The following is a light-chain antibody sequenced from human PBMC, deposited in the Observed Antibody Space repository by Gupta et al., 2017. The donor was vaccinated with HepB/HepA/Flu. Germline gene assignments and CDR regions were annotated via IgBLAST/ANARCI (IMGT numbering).Light chain of an antibody. V-gene: IGLV2-14*03. Sequence: QSALTQPASVSGSPGQSITISCTGTSSDIGSYDYVSWYQQHPGKVPKLMIYDVTNRPSGVSNRFSGSKSGNTASLTITGLQAEDEADYYCNSYAGTTNHYVFGTGTKVTVL. J-gene: IGLJ1*01. CDR1: SSDIGSYDY. CDR2: DVT. CDR3: NSYAGTTNHYV.